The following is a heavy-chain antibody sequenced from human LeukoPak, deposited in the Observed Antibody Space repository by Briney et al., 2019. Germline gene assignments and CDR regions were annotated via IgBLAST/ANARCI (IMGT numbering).Heavy chain of an antibody. CDR2: ISGSGGST. J-gene: IGHJ6*02. V-gene: IGHV3-23*01. Sequence: GGSLRLSCAASGFTFSSYAMSRVRQAPGKGLEWVSAISGSGGSTYYADSVKGRFTISRDNSKNTLYLQMNSLRAEDTAVYYCAKEEYCGGDCYAHLLYYYYYYGMDVWGQGTTVTVSS. CDR1: GFTFSSYA. D-gene: IGHD2-21*02. CDR3: AKEEYCGGDCYAHLLYYYYYYGMDV.